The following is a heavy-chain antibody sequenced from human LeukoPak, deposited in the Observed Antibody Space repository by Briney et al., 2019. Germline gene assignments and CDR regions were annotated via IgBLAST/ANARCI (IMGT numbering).Heavy chain of an antibody. CDR3: ARIIGQQLGTNYYYYMDV. D-gene: IGHD6-13*01. V-gene: IGHV4-61*02. Sequence: SETLSLTCTVSGGSISSGSYYWSWIRQPAGKGLEWIGRIYTSGSTNYNPSLKSRVTISVDTSKNQFSLKLSSVTAADTAVYYCARIIGQQLGTNYYYYMDVWGKGTTVTISS. CDR2: IYTSGST. CDR1: GGSISSGSYY. J-gene: IGHJ6*03.